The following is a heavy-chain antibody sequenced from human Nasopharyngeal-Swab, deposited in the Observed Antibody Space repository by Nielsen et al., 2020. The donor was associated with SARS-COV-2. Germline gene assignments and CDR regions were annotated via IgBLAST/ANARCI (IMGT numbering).Heavy chain of an antibody. CDR3: AKADSSGWSLTHFDY. D-gene: IGHD6-19*01. CDR1: GFTFSNAW. J-gene: IGHJ4*02. Sequence: GESLKISCAASGFTFSNAWMSWVRQAPGKGLEWVSAISGSGGSTYYADSVKGRFTISRDNSKNTLYLQMNSLRAEDTAVYYCAKADSSGWSLTHFDYWGQGTLVTVSS. CDR2: ISGSGGST. V-gene: IGHV3-23*01.